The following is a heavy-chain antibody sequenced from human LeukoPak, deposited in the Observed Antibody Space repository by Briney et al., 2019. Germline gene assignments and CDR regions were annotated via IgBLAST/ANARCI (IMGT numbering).Heavy chain of an antibody. CDR2: VSGSGSIT. V-gene: IGHV3-23*01. Sequence: GGSLRLSCAASGITFSSFAMSWVRQASGKGLEWVSTVSGSGSITYYADSVKSRFTISRDNSKNTLYLQMNSLRAEDTAVYYCAKGPNWFDPWGQGTLVTVSS. CDR1: GITFSSFA. CDR3: AKGPNWFDP. J-gene: IGHJ5*02.